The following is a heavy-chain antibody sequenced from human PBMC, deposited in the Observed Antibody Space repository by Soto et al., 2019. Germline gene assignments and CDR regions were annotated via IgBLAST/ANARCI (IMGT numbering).Heavy chain of an antibody. CDR3: ARSYSSSSYYYYGMDV. CDR2: IYPGDSDT. J-gene: IGHJ6*02. V-gene: IGHV5-51*01. CDR1: GYSFTSYW. Sequence: GESLKISCKGSGYSFTSYWIGWVRQMPGKGLEWMGIIYPGDSDTRYSPSFQGQVTISADKSISTAYLQWSSLKASDTAMYYCARSYSSSSYYYYGMDVWGQGTTVTVSS. D-gene: IGHD6-6*01.